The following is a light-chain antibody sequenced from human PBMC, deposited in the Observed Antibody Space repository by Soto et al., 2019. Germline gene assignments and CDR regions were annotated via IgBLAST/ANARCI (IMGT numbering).Light chain of an antibody. J-gene: IGKJ1*01. Sequence: DIQMTQSPSTLSASVGDRVTITCRASQSISSWLAWYQQKPGKAPKLLTYDASSLESGVPSRFSGSGSGTEFTLTISSLQPDDFATYYCQQYNSYPWTFDQGTKVDIK. CDR3: QQYNSYPWT. CDR2: DAS. V-gene: IGKV1-5*01. CDR1: QSISSW.